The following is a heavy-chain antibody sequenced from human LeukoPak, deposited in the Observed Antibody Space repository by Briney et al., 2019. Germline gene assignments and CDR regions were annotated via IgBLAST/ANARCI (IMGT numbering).Heavy chain of an antibody. CDR3: TTWNY. Sequence: PGGSLRLSCAASGFTVSSNYMSWVRQAPGKGLDWVGRIKSKTDNGTIDYAAPVKGRFTISRDDSKNTLYLQMNSLKTEDTAVYYCTTWNYWGQGTLVTVSS. CDR2: IKSKTDNGTI. J-gene: IGHJ4*02. CDR1: GFTVSSNY. V-gene: IGHV3-15*01.